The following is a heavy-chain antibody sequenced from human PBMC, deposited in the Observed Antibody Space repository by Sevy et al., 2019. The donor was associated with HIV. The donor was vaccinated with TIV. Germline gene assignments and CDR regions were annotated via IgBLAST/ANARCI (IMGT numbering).Heavy chain of an antibody. CDR3: AKDGYKPSVGDENYYYYYMDV. Sequence: GGSLRLSCAASGFTFSSYAMSWVRQAPGKGLEWVSAISGSGGSTYYADSVKGRFTISRDNSKNTLYLQMNSLRAEDTAVYYCAKDGYKPSVGDENYYYYYMDVWGKGTTVTVFS. D-gene: IGHD1-20*01. V-gene: IGHV3-23*01. CDR2: ISGSGGST. CDR1: GFTFSSYA. J-gene: IGHJ6*03.